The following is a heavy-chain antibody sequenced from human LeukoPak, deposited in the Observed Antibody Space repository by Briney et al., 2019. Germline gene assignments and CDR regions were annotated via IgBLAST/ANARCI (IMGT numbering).Heavy chain of an antibody. D-gene: IGHD1-26*01. CDR2: ISYDGSNK. CDR1: GFTFSSYA. V-gene: IGHV3-30-3*01. CDR3: ARDQGPRIVGATWAHSGY. J-gene: IGHJ4*02. Sequence: GGSLRLSCAASGFTFSSYAMHWVRQAPGKGLEWVAVISYDGSNKYYADSVKGRFTISRDNAKNSLYLQMNSLRAEDTAVYYCARDQGPRIVGATWAHSGYWGQGTLVTVSS.